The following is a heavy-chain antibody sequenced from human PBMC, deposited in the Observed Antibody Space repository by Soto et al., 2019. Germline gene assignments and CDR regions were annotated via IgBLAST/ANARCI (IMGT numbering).Heavy chain of an antibody. CDR1: GFTFNNYG. Sequence: GGSLRLSCAAAGFTFNNYGMHWFRQAPGKGLGWVTIIWYDGSKKYYADSVKDRFTISRDNSKNTLYLQMSSLRAEDTAVYYCVKVGVRCSGGSCYSGLYTMDVWGQGTTVTVSS. CDR2: IWYDGSKK. V-gene: IGHV3-30*02. D-gene: IGHD2-15*01. J-gene: IGHJ6*02. CDR3: VKVGVRCSGGSCYSGLYTMDV.